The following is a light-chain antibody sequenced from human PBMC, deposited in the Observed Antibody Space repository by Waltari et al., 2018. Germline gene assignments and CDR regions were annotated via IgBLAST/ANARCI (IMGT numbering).Light chain of an antibody. V-gene: IGLV1-44*01. CDR2: RNN. CDR1: SPNIGSNL. J-gene: IGLJ3*02. CDR3: AAWDDSLSGKV. Sequence: QTVLTQPPSASGTPGQRVTISCSGSSPNIGSNLVNWYQQLPGTAPKLLVYRNNQRPSGVPDRFSGSKSGTSASLAISGLQSEDEADYYCAAWDDSLSGKVFGGGTKLTVL.